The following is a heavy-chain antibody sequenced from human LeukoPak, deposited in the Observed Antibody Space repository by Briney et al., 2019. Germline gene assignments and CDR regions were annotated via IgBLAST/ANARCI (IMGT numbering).Heavy chain of an antibody. J-gene: IGHJ4*02. D-gene: IGHD6-19*01. V-gene: IGHV3-9*01. Sequence: GGSLRLSCAASGFTFDDYAMHWVRQAPGKGLEWVSGISWDSGSIGYADSVKGRFTISRDSAKNSLYLQMNSLRAEDTALYYCAKDRGSSGWWYFDYWGQGTLVTVSS. CDR2: ISWDSGSI. CDR3: AKDRGSSGWWYFDY. CDR1: GFTFDDYA.